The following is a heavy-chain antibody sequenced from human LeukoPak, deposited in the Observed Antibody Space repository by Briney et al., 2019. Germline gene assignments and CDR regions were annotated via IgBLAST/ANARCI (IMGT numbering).Heavy chain of an antibody. D-gene: IGHD6-13*01. CDR3: AGPPIAAAEY. Sequence: SETLSLTCTVSGGSISSYYWSWIRQPPGKGLEWIGYIYYSGSTNYNPSLKSRVTISVDTSKNQFSLKLSSVTAADTAVYYCAGPPIAAAEYWGQGTLVTVSS. CDR1: GGSISSYY. CDR2: IYYSGST. J-gene: IGHJ4*02. V-gene: IGHV4-59*08.